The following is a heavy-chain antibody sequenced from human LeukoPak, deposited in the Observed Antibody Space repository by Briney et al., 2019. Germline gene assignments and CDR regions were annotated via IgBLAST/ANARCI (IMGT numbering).Heavy chain of an antibody. CDR3: AKDLSSSWNYFDY. Sequence: GGSLRLSCAASGFTFSSYAMNWVRQAPGKGLEWVSGISGSGGSTYYADSVKGRVTISRDNSKNTLYLQMNSLRAEDTAVYYCAKDLSSSWNYFDYWGQGTLVTVSS. CDR2: ISGSGGST. D-gene: IGHD6-13*01. CDR1: GFTFSSYA. V-gene: IGHV3-23*01. J-gene: IGHJ4*02.